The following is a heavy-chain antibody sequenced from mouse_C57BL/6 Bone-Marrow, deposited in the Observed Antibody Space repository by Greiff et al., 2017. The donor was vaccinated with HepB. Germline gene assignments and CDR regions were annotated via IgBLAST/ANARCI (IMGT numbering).Heavy chain of an antibody. J-gene: IGHJ4*01. Sequence: DVKLVESGGGLVQPGGSLKLSCAASGFTFSDYGMAWVRQAPRKGPEWVAFISNLAYSIYYADTVTGRFTISRENAKNTLYLEMSSLRSEDTAMYYCARLGITTVPHYAMDYWGQGTSVTVSS. D-gene: IGHD1-1*01. CDR3: ARLGITTVPHYAMDY. CDR2: ISNLAYSI. CDR1: GFTFSDYG. V-gene: IGHV5-15*01.